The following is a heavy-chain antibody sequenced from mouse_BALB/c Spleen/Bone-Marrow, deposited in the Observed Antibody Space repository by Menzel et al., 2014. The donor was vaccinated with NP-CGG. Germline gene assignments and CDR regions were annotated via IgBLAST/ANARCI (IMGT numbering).Heavy chain of an antibody. J-gene: IGHJ3*01. Sequence: VQLQQPGAELVKPGASVKLSCTASGFNIKDTYMHWVKQRPEQGLEWIGRIDPANGNTKYDPKFQGKATITADTSSNPAYLQRSNLTSEDAAVDYCASYYYGSSSFAYWGQGTLVTVSA. CDR3: ASYYYGSSSFAY. D-gene: IGHD1-1*01. CDR1: GFNIKDTY. CDR2: IDPANGNT. V-gene: IGHV14-3*02.